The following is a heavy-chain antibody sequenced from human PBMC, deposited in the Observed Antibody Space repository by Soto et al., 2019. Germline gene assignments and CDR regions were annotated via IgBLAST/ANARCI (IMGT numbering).Heavy chain of an antibody. CDR3: ARMRPPRRSQGPFYFDY. CDR2: IYYSGST. D-gene: IGHD6-25*01. V-gene: IGHV4-31*03. Sequence: QVQLQESGPGLVKPSQTLSLTCTVSGGSISSGDYYWSWIRQHPGKGLQWIGYIYYSGSTYYNPSLKSRVTMSIDTSKNQFSLKLNSVTAADTAGYYCARMRPPRRSQGPFYFDYWGQGTLVTVSS. J-gene: IGHJ4*02. CDR1: GGSISSGDYY.